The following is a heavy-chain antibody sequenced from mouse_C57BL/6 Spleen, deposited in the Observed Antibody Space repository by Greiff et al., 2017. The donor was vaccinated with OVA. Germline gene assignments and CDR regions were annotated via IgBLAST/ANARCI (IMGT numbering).Heavy chain of an antibody. Sequence: EVQLQQSGPELVKPGASVKLPCKASGYTFTDYNMDWVKQSHGKSLEWIGDINPNNGGTNYNQKFKGKATLTLDKSSSSAYMELRSLTSEDTAVYYCARGDDGYPAWFAYWGQGTLVTVSA. J-gene: IGHJ3*01. V-gene: IGHV1-18*01. D-gene: IGHD2-3*01. CDR2: INPNNGGT. CDR1: GYTFTDYN. CDR3: ARGDDGYPAWFAY.